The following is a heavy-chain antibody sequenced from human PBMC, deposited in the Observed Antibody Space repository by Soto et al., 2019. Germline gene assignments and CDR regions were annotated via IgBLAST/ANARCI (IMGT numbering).Heavy chain of an antibody. D-gene: IGHD2-21*01. J-gene: IGHJ6*02. CDR3: AGIGEDVYYGMDV. V-gene: IGHV4-4*07. CDR2: IYSRGDT. Sequence: TLALACRVSGVSLRRYDWNWLRTPAGKGLEWIGRIYSRGDTNYNPSVKSRVTMSVDTSKNECSLRLNSVTAADTAGDYCAGIGEDVYYGMDVWGQGTTVTVSS. CDR1: GVSLRRYD.